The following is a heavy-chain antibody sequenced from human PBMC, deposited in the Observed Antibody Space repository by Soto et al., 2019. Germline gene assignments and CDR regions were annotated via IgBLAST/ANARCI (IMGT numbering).Heavy chain of an antibody. CDR3: ARGSHSPGIAVAGYYY. CDR2: IIPIFGTA. CDR1: GVPFSSYA. V-gene: IGHV1-69*13. Sequence: GASVKVSCKASGVPFSSYALSWVRQAPGQGLEWMGGIIPIFGTANYAQKFQGRVTITADESTSTAYMELSRLTSEDTAMYYCARGSHSPGIAVAGYYYWGQGTLVTVSS. D-gene: IGHD6-19*01. J-gene: IGHJ4*02.